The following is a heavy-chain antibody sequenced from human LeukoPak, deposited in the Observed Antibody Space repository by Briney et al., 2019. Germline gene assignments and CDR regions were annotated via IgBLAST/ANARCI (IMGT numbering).Heavy chain of an antibody. CDR2: IKTSSSVM. J-gene: IGHJ4*02. V-gene: IGHV3-48*02. CDR3: ATDKDFAFDF. Sequence: PGGSLRLSCAASGFAFSSYPMNWVRQAPEKGLEWVSHIKTSSSVMSYADSVMGRFTISRDDAKNSLYLQLSSLRDEDTAVYYCATDKDFAFDFWGQGTLVTVSS. CDR1: GFAFSSYP.